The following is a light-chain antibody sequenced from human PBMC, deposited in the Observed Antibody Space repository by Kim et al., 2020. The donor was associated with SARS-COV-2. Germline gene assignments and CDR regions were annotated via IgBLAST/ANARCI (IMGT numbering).Light chain of an antibody. CDR2: AIN. V-gene: IGKV3-20*01. J-gene: IGKJ2*01. CDR1: QSVRNGY. CDR3: QQYGSLPYT. Sequence: LSPAKTATHSCRPGQSVRNGYLAWYQHKPGQAPTFLMDAINSRATGVPVRFSGTASGTDLTLKISRVEPEDFAVYYCQQYGSLPYTFGQGTKLEI.